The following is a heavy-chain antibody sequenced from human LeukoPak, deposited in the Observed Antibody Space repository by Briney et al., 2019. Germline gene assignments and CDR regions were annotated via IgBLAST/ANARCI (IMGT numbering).Heavy chain of an antibody. CDR3: ARDYSGYSSSWYIGMDV. CDR2: ISSSGSTI. D-gene: IGHD6-13*01. V-gene: IGHV3-48*03. CDR1: GFTFSRYN. Sequence: PGGSLRLSCAASGFTFSRYNMNWVRQAPGKGLEWVSYISSSGSTIYYADSVKGRFTISRDNAKNSLYLQMNSLRAEDTAVYYCARDYSGYSSSWYIGMDVWGQGTTVTVSS. J-gene: IGHJ6*02.